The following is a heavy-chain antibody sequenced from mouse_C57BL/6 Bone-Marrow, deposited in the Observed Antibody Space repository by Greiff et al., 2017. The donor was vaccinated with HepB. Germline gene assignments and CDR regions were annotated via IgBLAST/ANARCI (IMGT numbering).Heavy chain of an antibody. J-gene: IGHJ1*03. CDR2: IYPGGGYT. CDR3: ARLTPPRGGYFDV. CDR1: GYTFTNYW. Sequence: VKVVESGAELVRPGTSVKMSCKASGYTFTNYWIGWAKQRPGHGLEWIGDIYPGGGYTNYNEKFKGKATLTADKSSSTAYMQFSSLTSEDSAIYYCARLTPPRGGYFDVWGTGTTVTVSS. V-gene: IGHV1-63*01.